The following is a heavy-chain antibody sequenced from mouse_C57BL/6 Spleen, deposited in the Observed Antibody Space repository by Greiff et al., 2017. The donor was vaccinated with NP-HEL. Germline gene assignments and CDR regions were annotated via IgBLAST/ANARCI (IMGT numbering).Heavy chain of an antibody. Sequence: QVQLQQSGAELVRPGTSVKLSCKASGYAFTNYLIEWVKQRPGQGLEWIGVINPGSGGTNYNEKFKGKATLTADKSSSTAYMQLSSLTSEDSAVYFCAREEESYWYFDVWGTGTTVTVSS. CDR2: INPGSGGT. V-gene: IGHV1-54*01. J-gene: IGHJ1*03. CDR3: AREEESYWYFDV. CDR1: GYAFTNYL.